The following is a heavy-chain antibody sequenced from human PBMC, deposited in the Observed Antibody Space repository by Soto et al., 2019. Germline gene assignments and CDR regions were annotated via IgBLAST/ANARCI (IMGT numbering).Heavy chain of an antibody. Sequence: KASETLSLTCAVYGGSFSGYYWSWIRQPPGKGLEWIGEINHSGSTNYNPSLKSRVTISVDTSKNQFSLKLSSVTAADTAVYYCARARALVGATEYYFDYWGQGTLVTVSS. CDR2: INHSGST. J-gene: IGHJ4*02. D-gene: IGHD1-26*01. V-gene: IGHV4-34*01. CDR3: ARARALVGATEYYFDY. CDR1: GGSFSGYY.